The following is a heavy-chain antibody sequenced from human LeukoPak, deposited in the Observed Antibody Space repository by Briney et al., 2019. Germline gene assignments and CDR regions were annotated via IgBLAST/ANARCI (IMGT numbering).Heavy chain of an antibody. CDR1: GFNVAAYA. CDR2: ISGDSDNK. CDR3: AIASESGSFYRAFAY. D-gene: IGHD3-10*01. V-gene: IGHV3-43*02. Sequence: QPGGSLRLSCAASGFNVAAYAMYWVRQPPGKSLEWVSLISGDSDNKYSAASVKGRFTISRDNSKNSLYLQMNSLTTEDAAFYYCAIASESGSFYRAFAYWGQGALVTVSS. J-gene: IGHJ4*02.